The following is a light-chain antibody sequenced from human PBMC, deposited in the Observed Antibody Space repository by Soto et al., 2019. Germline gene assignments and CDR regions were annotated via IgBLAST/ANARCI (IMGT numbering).Light chain of an antibody. J-gene: IGKJ4*01. CDR3: QQRSNWPLT. CDR2: DAS. CDR1: KSISSP. Sequence: IVLTQSPATLSLSPGERATLSCRASKSISSPLALYQQKPGQAPRLLIHDASNRATGIPARFSGSGSSTDFTLTISSLEPEDFAVYCCQQRSNWPLTFGGGTKVDIK. V-gene: IGKV3-11*01.